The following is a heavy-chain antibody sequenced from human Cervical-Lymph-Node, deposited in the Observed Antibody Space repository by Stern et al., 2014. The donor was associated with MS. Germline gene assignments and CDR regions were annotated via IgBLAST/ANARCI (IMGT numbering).Heavy chain of an antibody. CDR3: ARHVQGFDY. CDR1: GYSFTIYY. CDR2: IYPYDSDT. V-gene: IGHV5-51*01. J-gene: IGHJ4*02. Sequence: EVQLVESGAEVKKPGESLKISCKLSGYSFTIYYIAWVRQMPGKGLEWMVVIYPYDSDTTYSPSCQGQVTISADKSITTAYLQWSSLRASDTAMYYCARHVQGFDYWGQGTLVTVSS.